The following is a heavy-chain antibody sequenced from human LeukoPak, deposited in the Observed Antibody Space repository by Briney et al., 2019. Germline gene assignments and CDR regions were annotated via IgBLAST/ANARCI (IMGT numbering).Heavy chain of an antibody. CDR1: GYTFTGYY. V-gene: IGHV1-2*02. J-gene: IGHJ4*02. CDR3: ARENNSGWYRKAAFDY. Sequence: ASVKVSCKASGYTFTGYYIHWVRQAPGHGLEWMGWINPNGGGTNYAQKFQGRVTLTRDTSISTAYMEVNSLESDDTAVYYCARENNSGWYRKAAFDYWGQGTLVTVTS. CDR2: INPNGGGT. D-gene: IGHD6-19*01.